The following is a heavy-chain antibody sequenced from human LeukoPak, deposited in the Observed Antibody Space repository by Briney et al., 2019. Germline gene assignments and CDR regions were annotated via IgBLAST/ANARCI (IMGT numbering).Heavy chain of an antibody. CDR1: GFTFSSYW. CDR2: ISDSGSST. Sequence: GGSLRLSCAASGFTFSSYWMSWVRQAPGKGLEWVSAISDSGSSTYHIDSVKGRFTISRDNSKNTLYLQMNSLRAEDTAVYYCAKDYPSSLVDYWGQGTLVTVSS. D-gene: IGHD6-6*01. V-gene: IGHV3-23*01. CDR3: AKDYPSSLVDY. J-gene: IGHJ4*02.